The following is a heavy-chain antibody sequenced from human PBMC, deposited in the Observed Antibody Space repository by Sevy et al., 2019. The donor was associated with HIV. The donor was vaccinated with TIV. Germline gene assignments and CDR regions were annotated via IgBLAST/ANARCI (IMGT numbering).Heavy chain of an antibody. J-gene: IGHJ6*02. CDR3: ARDGLTYGGMDV. CDR2: TFYRSKWYN. CDR1: GDSVSSNIAA. Sequence: SQTLSLTCAISGDSVSSNIAAWNWIRQSPSRGLEWLGRTFYRSKWYNDYAVSVKSRITIKPDTSKNQVSLQLNSVTPEDTAIYYCARDGLTYGGMDVWGQGTTVTVSS. V-gene: IGHV6-1*01. D-gene: IGHD1-20*01.